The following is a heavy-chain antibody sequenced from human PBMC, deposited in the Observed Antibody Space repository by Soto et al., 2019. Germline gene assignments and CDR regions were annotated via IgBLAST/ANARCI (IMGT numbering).Heavy chain of an antibody. CDR1: GFTFDDYA. Sequence: GGSLRLSCTASGFTFDDYAMHWVRQGPGRGLEWVSGITWNSGKIAYADSVKGRFTIARDDDNNSLYLQMNSPRPEDTALYYCVKDSYADFHRVLSTAEYFFDYWGQGTLVTVSS. J-gene: IGHJ4*01. CDR3: VKDSYADFHRVLSTAEYFFDY. V-gene: IGHV3-9*01. CDR2: ITWNSGKI. D-gene: IGHD2-15*01.